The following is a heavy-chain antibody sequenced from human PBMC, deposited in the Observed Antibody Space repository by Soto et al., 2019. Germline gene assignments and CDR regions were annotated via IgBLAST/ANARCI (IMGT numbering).Heavy chain of an antibody. Sequence: PSETLSLTCAVSGGSISSGGYSWSWIRQPPGKGLEWIGYIYHSGSTYYNPSLKSRVTISVDRSKNQFSLKLSSVTAADTAVYYCARASYDFWSGSTNWFDPWGQGTLVTVSS. CDR3: ARASYDFWSGSTNWFDP. J-gene: IGHJ5*02. CDR2: IYHSGST. CDR1: GGSISSGGYS. V-gene: IGHV4-30-2*01. D-gene: IGHD3-3*01.